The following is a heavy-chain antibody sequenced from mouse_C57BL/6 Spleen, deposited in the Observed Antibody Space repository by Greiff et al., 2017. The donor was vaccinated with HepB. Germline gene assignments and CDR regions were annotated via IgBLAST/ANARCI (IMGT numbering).Heavy chain of an antibody. CDR3: AREGGIYYGSSRYFDV. V-gene: IGHV1-81*01. D-gene: IGHD1-1*01. Sequence: VQLQESGAELARPGASVKLSCKASGYTFTSYGISWVKQRTGQGLEWIGEIYPRSGNTYYNEKFKGKATLTADKSSSTAYMELRSLTSEDSAVYFCAREGGIYYGSSRYFDVWGTGTTVTVSS. CDR2: IYPRSGNT. CDR1: GYTFTSYG. J-gene: IGHJ1*03.